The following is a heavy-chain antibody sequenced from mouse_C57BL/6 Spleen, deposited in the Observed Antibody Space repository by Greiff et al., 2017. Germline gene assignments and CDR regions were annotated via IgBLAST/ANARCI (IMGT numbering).Heavy chain of an antibody. V-gene: IGHV5-9-1*02. Sequence: DVMLVESGEGLVKPGGSLKLSCAASGFTFSSYAMSWVRQTPEKRLEWVAYISSGGDYIYYADTVKGRFTISRDNARNTLYLQMSSLKSEDTAMYYCTRESYDYDGDAVAYWGQGTLVTVSA. D-gene: IGHD2-4*01. CDR3: TRESYDYDGDAVAY. J-gene: IGHJ3*01. CDR1: GFTFSSYA. CDR2: ISSGGDYI.